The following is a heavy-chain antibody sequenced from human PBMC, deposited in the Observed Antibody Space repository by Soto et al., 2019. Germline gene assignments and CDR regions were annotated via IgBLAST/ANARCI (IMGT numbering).Heavy chain of an antibody. D-gene: IGHD3-3*01. CDR2: IYHSVSR. V-gene: IGHV4-39*01. J-gene: IGHJ6*02. Sequence: KTLSLTCTVSGGSISSSSYYWRWIRQPPGKGLEWIGSIYHSVSRYYNPSLKSRVTRAGKTSKNQCSLKRSSVTAADTGVYYCARHDWPTWRGYDFWRGRYYYGMDGCGQGTSVTASS. CDR1: GGSISSSSYY. CDR3: ARHDWPTWRGYDFWRGRYYYGMDG.